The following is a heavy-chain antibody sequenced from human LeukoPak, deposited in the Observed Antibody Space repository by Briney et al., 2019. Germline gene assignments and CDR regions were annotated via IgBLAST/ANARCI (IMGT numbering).Heavy chain of an antibody. J-gene: IGHJ5*02. CDR1: GGSISSGGYS. Sequence: SQTLSLTCAVSGGSISSGGYSWSWIRQPPGKGLEWIGYIYHSGSTYYNPSLKSRVTISVDRSKNQISLKLSSVTAADTAVYYCARGYCSGGSCYRGANWFDPWGQGTLVTVSS. D-gene: IGHD2-15*01. CDR2: IYHSGST. V-gene: IGHV4-30-2*01. CDR3: ARGYCSGGSCYRGANWFDP.